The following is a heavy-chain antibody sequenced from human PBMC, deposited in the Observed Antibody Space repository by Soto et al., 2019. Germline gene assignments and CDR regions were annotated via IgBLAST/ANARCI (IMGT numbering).Heavy chain of an antibody. CDR3: ARGLVVAAAYYGMDV. CDR1: GGSFSGYY. J-gene: IGHJ6*02. CDR2: INHSGST. V-gene: IGHV4-34*01. Sequence: LSLTCAVYGGSFSGYYWSWIRQPPGKGLEWIGEINHSGSTNYNPSLKSRVTISVDTSKNQFSLRLSSVTAADTAVYYCARGLVVAAAYYGMDVWGQGTTVTVSS. D-gene: IGHD6-13*01.